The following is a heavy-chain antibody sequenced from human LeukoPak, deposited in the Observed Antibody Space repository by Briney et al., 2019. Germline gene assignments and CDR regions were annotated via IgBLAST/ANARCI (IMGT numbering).Heavy chain of an antibody. CDR2: INPSGGST. CDR3: ARDVPHQVVVPDAFDI. J-gene: IGHJ3*02. Sequence: ASVKVSCKASGYTFTSYYMHWVRQAPGQGLEWMGIINPSGGSTSYAQKFQGRVTITADKSTSTAYMELSSLRSEDTAVYYCARDVPHQVVVPDAFDIWGQGTMVTVSS. V-gene: IGHV1-46*01. D-gene: IGHD3-22*01. CDR1: GYTFTSYY.